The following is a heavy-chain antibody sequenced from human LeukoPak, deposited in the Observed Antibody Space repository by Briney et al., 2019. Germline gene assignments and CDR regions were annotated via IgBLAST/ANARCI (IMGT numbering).Heavy chain of an antibody. CDR3: ASSEYSSGWYRVDY. CDR1: GGFTSCLF. CDR2: IYYSGST. D-gene: IGHD6-19*01. V-gene: IGHV4-59*08. Sequence: PSEALSLPCTVPGGFTSCLFWSWIRPPPGKGMEWIGYIYYSGSTNYNPSLKSRVTISVDTSKNQFSLKLSSVTAADTAVYYCASSEYSSGWYRVDYWGQGTLVTVSS. J-gene: IGHJ4*02.